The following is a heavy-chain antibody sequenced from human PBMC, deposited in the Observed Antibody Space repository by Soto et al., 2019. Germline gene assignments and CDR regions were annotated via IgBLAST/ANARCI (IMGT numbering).Heavy chain of an antibody. J-gene: IGHJ4*02. CDR1: GGARNSCY. V-gene: IGHV4-39*01. CDR2: IYYSGST. Sequence: ETLAVTCTEAGGARNSCYWTWIRQPPGKGLEWIGSIYYSGSTYYNPSLKSRVTISVDTSKNQFSLKLSSVTAADTAVYYCARHQYHSSGPSAYWGPGPLVTVS. D-gene: IGHD3-22*01. CDR3: ARHQYHSSGPSAY.